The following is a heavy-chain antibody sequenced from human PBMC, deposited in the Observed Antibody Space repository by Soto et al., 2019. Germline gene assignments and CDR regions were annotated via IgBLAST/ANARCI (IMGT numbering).Heavy chain of an antibody. CDR1: GGTFSSYA. D-gene: IGHD6-13*01. J-gene: IGHJ4*02. Sequence: GASVKVSCKASGGTFSSYAISWVRQAPGQGLEGMGGVIPIFGTANYAQKFQGRVTITADESTSTAYMELSSLRSEDTAVYYCARVLGQQLVHALDYWGQGTLVTVSS. CDR2: VIPIFGTA. CDR3: ARVLGQQLVHALDY. V-gene: IGHV1-69*13.